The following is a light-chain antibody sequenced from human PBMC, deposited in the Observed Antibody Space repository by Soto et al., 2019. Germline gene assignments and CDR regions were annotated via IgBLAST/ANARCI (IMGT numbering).Light chain of an antibody. V-gene: IGKV3-15*01. Sequence: EIVMTQSPATLFVSPGERATLSCRASQSVSSNLAWYQQKPGQAPRLLIYAASTRATGIPARFSGSGSGTEFTLTISSLQSEDFAVYYCQQYNNWPPLTFGGGTKVEIK. CDR2: AAS. CDR1: QSVSSN. CDR3: QQYNNWPPLT. J-gene: IGKJ4*01.